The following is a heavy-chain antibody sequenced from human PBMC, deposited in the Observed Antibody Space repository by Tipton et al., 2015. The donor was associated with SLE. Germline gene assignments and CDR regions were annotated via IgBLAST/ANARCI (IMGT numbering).Heavy chain of an antibody. CDR2: IRYDGSNK. CDR3: AKDPTWIQLWRDAFDI. Sequence: SLRLSCAASGFTFSSYWMSWVRQAPGKGLEWVAFIRYDGSNKYYADSVKGRFTISRDNSKNTLYLQMNSLRAEDTAVYYCAKDPTWIQLWRDAFDIWGQGTMVTVSS. J-gene: IGHJ3*02. D-gene: IGHD5-18*01. V-gene: IGHV3-30*02. CDR1: GFTFSSYW.